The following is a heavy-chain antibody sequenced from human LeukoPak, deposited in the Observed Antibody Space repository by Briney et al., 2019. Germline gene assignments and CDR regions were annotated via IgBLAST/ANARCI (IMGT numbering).Heavy chain of an antibody. CDR1: GYIFSNYA. D-gene: IGHD3-22*01. CDR2: IIPIFGTA. CDR3: ASSKDYHDSSGYARTLDY. V-gene: IGHV1-69*13. J-gene: IGHJ4*02. Sequence: SVKVSCKASGYIFSNYAISWVRQAPGQGLEWMGGIIPIFGTANYAQKFQGRVTITADESTSTAYMELSSLRSEDTAIYYCASSKDYHDSSGYARTLDYWGQGTLVTVSS.